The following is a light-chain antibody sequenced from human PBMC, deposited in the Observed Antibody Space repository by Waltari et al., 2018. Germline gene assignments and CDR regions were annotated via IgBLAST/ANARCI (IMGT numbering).Light chain of an antibody. CDR2: DVR. Sequence: QSALTQPASVSGSPGQSITISCTGTSSDVGGYKYVSWYQHHPGKAPYLILYDVRTRPSGLSNRCSGSKSGNTASLTSSGLQSEDEADYYCTSYTSSSSSAYVVFGGGTKLTVL. CDR1: SSDVGGYKY. V-gene: IGLV2-14*03. CDR3: TSYTSSSSSAYVV. J-gene: IGLJ2*01.